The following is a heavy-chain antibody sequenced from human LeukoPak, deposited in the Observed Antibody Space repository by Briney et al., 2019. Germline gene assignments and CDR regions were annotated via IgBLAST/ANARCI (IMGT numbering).Heavy chain of an antibody. CDR3: ATDLATVVIVTNY. V-gene: IGHV1-24*01. CDR2: FDPEDDET. Sequence: ASVKVSCKVSGYTLTELSMHWVRQAPGKGLEWMGGFDPEDDETIYAQKFQGRVTMTEDTSTDTAYMELSSLRSEDTAVYYCATDLATVVIVTNYWGQGTLVTVSS. D-gene: IGHD4-23*01. CDR1: GYTLTELS. J-gene: IGHJ4*02.